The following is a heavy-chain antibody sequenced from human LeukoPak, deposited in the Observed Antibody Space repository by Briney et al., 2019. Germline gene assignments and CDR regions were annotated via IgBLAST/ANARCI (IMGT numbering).Heavy chain of an antibody. Sequence: PGGSLRLSCAASGFTFSSYAMSWVRQAPGKGLEWVSAISGSGGSTYYADSVKGRFTISRDNSKNTLYLQMNSLRAEDTAAYYCAKGPGYSSSWYEGFDYWGQGTLVTVSS. V-gene: IGHV3-23*01. CDR1: GFTFSSYA. J-gene: IGHJ4*02. D-gene: IGHD6-13*01. CDR2: ISGSGGST. CDR3: AKGPGYSSSWYEGFDY.